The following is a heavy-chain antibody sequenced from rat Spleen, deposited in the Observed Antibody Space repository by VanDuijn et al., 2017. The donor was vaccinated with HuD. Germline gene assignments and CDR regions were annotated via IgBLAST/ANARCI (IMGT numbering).Heavy chain of an antibody. CDR1: GFTFSNYG. V-gene: IGHV5S13*01. J-gene: IGHJ2*01. CDR3: TQEGFDYYSSWGYFDY. D-gene: IGHD1-2*01. CDR2: ISTGGGNT. Sequence: EVQLVESGGGLVQPGRSLKLSCAASGFTFSNYGLAWVRQAPTKGLEWVASISTGGGNTFFRDYVKGRFTLYRDNAKSTLCLQMNSLRSEDTATYYCTQEGFDYYSSWGYFDYWGQGVMVTVSS.